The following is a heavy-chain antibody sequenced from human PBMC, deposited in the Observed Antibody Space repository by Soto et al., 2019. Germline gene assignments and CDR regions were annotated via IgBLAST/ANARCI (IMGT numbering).Heavy chain of an antibody. CDR3: AKDHQLLSGFDY. CDR2: ISGSGGST. J-gene: IGHJ4*02. V-gene: IGHV3-23*01. D-gene: IGHD2-2*01. CDR1: GFTFSSYA. Sequence: EVQLLESGGGLVQPGGSLRLSCAASGFTFSSYAMSWVRQAPGKGLEWVSAISGSGGSTYYADSVKGLFTISRDNSENTLYLKMNSLRAEDTAVYYCAKDHQLLSGFDYWGQGTLVTVSA.